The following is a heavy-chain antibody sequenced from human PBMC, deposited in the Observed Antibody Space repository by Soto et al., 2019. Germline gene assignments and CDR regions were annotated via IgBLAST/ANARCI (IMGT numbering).Heavy chain of an antibody. CDR2: ISGNGGFT. V-gene: IGHV3-23*01. D-gene: IGHD6-19*01. J-gene: IGHJ4*02. Sequence: EVQLLESGGGLVQPGGSLRLSCAASGFSFSYSAMSWVRQAPGKGLECVSGISGNGGFTYYADSVKGRFIISRDNSKDTVDLQMNSLRADDTAVYYCVRGGREWLTPFEYWGQGTLVTVSS. CDR3: VRGGREWLTPFEY. CDR1: GFSFSYSA.